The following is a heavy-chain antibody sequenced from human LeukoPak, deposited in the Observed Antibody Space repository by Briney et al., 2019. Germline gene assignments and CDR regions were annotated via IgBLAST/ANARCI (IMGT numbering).Heavy chain of an antibody. Sequence: PGGSLRLSCAASGFTFSSYWMHWVRQAPGKGLVWVSRINSDGSSTSYADSVKGRFTISRDNAKNTLYLQMNSLRAEDTAVYYCARRQYQLLYYGMDVWGQGTTVTVSS. CDR3: ARRQYQLLYYGMDV. D-gene: IGHD2-2*01. J-gene: IGHJ6*02. CDR2: INSDGSST. V-gene: IGHV3-74*01. CDR1: GFTFSSYW.